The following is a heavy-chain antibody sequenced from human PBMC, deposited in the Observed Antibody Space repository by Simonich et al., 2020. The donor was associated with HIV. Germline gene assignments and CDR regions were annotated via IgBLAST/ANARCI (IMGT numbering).Heavy chain of an antibody. CDR2: INSSSSYI. D-gene: IGHD2-2*01. CDR1: GFTFSSYS. J-gene: IGHJ4*02. V-gene: IGHV3-21*01. CDR3: VRDGRKGSSTSCSDY. Sequence: EVQLVESGGGLVKPGGSLRLSCAASGFTFSSYSMNWVRQARRKWLEWVAAINSSSSYIYYADSVKGRFTISRDNAKNSLYLQMNSRRAEDTAVYYCVRDGRKGSSTSCSDYWGQGTLVTVSS.